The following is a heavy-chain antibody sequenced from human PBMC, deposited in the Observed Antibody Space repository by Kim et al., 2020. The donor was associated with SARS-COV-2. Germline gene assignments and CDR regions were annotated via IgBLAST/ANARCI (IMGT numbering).Heavy chain of an antibody. J-gene: IGHJ5*02. CDR2: T. Sequence: TNYNQSLKSRVTISVDTSKNQFSLTLSSVPAADTAVYYCARGSWHWFDPWGQGTLVTVSS. CDR3: ARGSWHWFDP. D-gene: IGHD3-10*01. V-gene: IGHV4-34*01.